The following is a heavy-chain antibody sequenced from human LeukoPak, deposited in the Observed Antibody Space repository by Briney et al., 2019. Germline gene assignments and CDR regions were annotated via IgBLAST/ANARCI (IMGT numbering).Heavy chain of an antibody. CDR2: IRDHGGT. V-gene: IGHV4-34*01. CDR1: GGSFTGYY. D-gene: IGHD2-2*01. CDR3: ARMSHCSSTSCYGYYYYYFMDV. J-gene: IGHJ6*03. Sequence: SETLSLTCGIYGGSFTGYYWSGLRQPPGMGLEWLGEIRDHGGTNYNPSLKSRVTISGDTSKGQFSLKLSSVTAVDTAVYYCARMSHCSSTSCYGYYYYYFMDVWGKGTTVTVSS.